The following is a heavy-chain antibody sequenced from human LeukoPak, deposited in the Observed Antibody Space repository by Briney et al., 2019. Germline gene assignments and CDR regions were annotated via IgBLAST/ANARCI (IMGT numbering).Heavy chain of an antibody. CDR2: ISWNGDRT. Sequence: PGGSLRLSCGASGFMFDDHGMSWVRQAPGKGLEWVSKISWNGDRTGYADSVKGRFTISRDNAKNSLYLQMNNLRVEGTAFYFCAREPKAAAGITYYFDYWGQGTLVTVSP. CDR3: AREPKAAAGITYYFDY. J-gene: IGHJ4*02. V-gene: IGHV3-20*04. D-gene: IGHD6-13*01. CDR1: GFMFDDHG.